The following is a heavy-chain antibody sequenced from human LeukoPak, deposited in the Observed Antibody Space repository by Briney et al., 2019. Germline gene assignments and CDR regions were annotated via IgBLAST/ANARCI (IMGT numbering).Heavy chain of an antibody. V-gene: IGHV1-2*02. CDR3: ARDRGAVAGYYYYYYGMDV. CDR1: GSTFTDDY. CDR2: ISPTGDAT. J-gene: IGHJ6*02. Sequence: ASVKVSCKASGSTFTDDYIHWVRQAPGQGLEWMGSISPTGDATHYAQKFQGRITMTRDTSISTAYMELSRLRSDDTAVYYCARDRGAVAGYYYYYYGMDVWGQGTTVTVSS. D-gene: IGHD6-19*01.